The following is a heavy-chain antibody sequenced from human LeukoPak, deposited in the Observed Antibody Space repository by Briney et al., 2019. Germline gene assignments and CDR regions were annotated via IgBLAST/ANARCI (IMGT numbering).Heavy chain of an antibody. J-gene: IGHJ6*02. CDR2: INPSGGST. CDR3: ARGSCSSTSCSQEVYYYYGMDV. V-gene: IGHV1-46*01. CDR1: GYTFTSYY. D-gene: IGHD2-2*01. Sequence: ASVKVSRKAFGYTFTSYYMHWVRQAPGQGLEWMGIINPSGGSTSYAQKFQGRVTMTRDTSTSTVYMELSSLRSEDTAVYYCARGSCSSTSCSQEVYYYYGMDVWGQGTTVTVSS.